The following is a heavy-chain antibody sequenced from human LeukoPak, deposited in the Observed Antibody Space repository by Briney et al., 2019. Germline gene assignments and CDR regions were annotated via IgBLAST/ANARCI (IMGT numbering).Heavy chain of an antibody. CDR1: GGSISSSSYY. J-gene: IGHJ4*02. CDR3: ARALWFEAPFDY. V-gene: IGHV4-39*01. CDR2: IYYSGST. D-gene: IGHD3-10*01. Sequence: SETLSLTCTVSGGSISSSSYYWGWIRQPPGKGLKWIGSIYYSGSTYYNPSLKSRVTISVDTSKNQFSLKLSSVTAADTAVYYCARALWFEAPFDYWGQGTLVTVSS.